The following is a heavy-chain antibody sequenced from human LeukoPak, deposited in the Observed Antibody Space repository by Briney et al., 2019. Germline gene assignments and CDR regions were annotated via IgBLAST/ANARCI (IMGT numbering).Heavy chain of an antibody. J-gene: IGHJ4*02. CDR3: ARHDAGKWLPYFDY. D-gene: IGHD6-19*01. CDR1: GGSISNYY. Sequence: SETLSLTCTVSGGSISNYYWSWLRQAPGKGLEWVGSIYYSGSTNYNPSLKSRVTISVDTSKNQFSLKLSSVTAADTAVYYCARHDAGKWLPYFDYWGRGTLVTVSS. CDR2: IYYSGST. V-gene: IGHV4-59*08.